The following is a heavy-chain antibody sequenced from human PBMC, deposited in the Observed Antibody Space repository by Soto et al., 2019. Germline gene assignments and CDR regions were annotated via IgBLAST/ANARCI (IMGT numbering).Heavy chain of an antibody. CDR3: ARLYMVRGVMDWFDP. D-gene: IGHD3-10*01. V-gene: IGHV4-4*02. CDR1: WGSISSSNW. J-gene: IGHJ5*02. CDR2: NYHSGST. Sequence: PSETLSLTCAVSWGSISSSNWGSLVRQPPGKGLEGVGENYHSGSTNYNPPLKSRVTISVDKSKHQCSLKLSSVTAADTAVYYCARLYMVRGVMDWFDPWGQGTLVTVSS.